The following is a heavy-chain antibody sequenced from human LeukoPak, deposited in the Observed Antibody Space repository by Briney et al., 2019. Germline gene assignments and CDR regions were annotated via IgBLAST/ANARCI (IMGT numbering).Heavy chain of an antibody. J-gene: IGHJ6*02. D-gene: IGHD2-15*01. CDR3: ARGCSGGSCYHYYYYGMDV. CDR1: GGSFSGYY. V-gene: IGHV4-34*01. CDR2: INHSGST. Sequence: SETLSLTCAVYGGSFSGYYWSWIRQPPGKGLEWIGEINHSGSTNYNPSLKGRVTISVDTSKNQFSLKLSSVTAADTAVYYCARGCSGGSCYHYYYYGMDVWGQGTTVTVS.